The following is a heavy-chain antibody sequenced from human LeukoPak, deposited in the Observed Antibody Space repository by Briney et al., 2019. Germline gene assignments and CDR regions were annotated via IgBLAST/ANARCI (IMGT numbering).Heavy chain of an antibody. CDR2: IYNTVDV. CDR3: ARSRYYDSTGYNPTYYFDS. D-gene: IGHD3-22*01. Sequence: SETLSLTCTVSGGSIIGSYWTWIRQSPGKSLEYIGYIYNTVDVNYSPSLKSRVTISIDMSGNQFSLRLNSVTAADTALYYCARSRYYDSTGYNPTYYFDSWGQEALVTVSS. V-gene: IGHV4-59*01. CDR1: GGSIIGSY. J-gene: IGHJ4*02.